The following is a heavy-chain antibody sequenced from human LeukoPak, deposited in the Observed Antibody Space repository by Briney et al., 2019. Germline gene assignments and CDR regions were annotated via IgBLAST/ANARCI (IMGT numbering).Heavy chain of an antibody. CDR3: ARGPNRYSGSLYLVW. CDR1: GYSFTSYW. V-gene: IGHV5-51*01. CDR2: IYPGDSDT. D-gene: IGHD1-26*01. Sequence: GESLKISCKGSGYSFTSYWIGWGRQMPGKGLEWRGIIYPGDSDTRYSPSFQGQVTILADKSISTAYLQWSSLKASDTAMYYCARGPNRYSGSLYLVWWGQGTLVTVSS. J-gene: IGHJ4*02.